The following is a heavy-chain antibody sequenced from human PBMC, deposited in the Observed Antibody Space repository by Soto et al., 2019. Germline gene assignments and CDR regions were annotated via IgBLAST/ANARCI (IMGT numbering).Heavy chain of an antibody. CDR1: GFTFNIYA. D-gene: IGHD3-22*01. Sequence: EVQLLESGGDLIQPGGSLRLSCAASGFTFNIYAMTWVRQAPGKGLEWVSAISRYGDFTYYADSVEGRFIISRDNSKNTLYLQMIRLRAEDPSVSYCAKDRYLDHDSPGYLFDNWGQRTLVTVSS. CDR3: AKDRYLDHDSPGYLFDN. CDR2: ISRYGDFT. J-gene: IGHJ4*02. V-gene: IGHV3-23*01.